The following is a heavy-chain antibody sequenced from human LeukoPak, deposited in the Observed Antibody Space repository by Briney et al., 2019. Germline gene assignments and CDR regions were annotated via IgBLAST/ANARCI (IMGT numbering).Heavy chain of an antibody. CDR3: ARAPSEIGGYYPEYFRH. CDR1: GFTFSSYW. CDR2: IKSDGST. J-gene: IGHJ1*01. V-gene: IGHV3-74*01. Sequence: GGSLRLSCAASGFTFSSYWMHCVRQAPGKWLVWVSRIKSDGSTNYADSVKGRFTISRDNAKNTVSLQLNSLRAEDRGVYYCARAPSEIGGYYPEYFRHWGQGTLVTVSS. D-gene: IGHD3-22*01.